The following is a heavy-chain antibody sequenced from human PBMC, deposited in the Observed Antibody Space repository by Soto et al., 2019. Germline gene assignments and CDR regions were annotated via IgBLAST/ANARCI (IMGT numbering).Heavy chain of an antibody. J-gene: IGHJ5*02. CDR3: ARELQDNWFDP. V-gene: IGHV4-30-4*01. D-gene: IGHD4-4*01. Sequence: SETLSLTCTVSGGSISSGGYYWSWIRQPPGKGLEWIGYIYCSGSTYYNPSLKSRVTISVDTSKNQFSLKLSSVTAADTAVYYCARELQDNWFDPWGQGTLVTVSS. CDR1: GGSISSGGYY. CDR2: IYCSGST.